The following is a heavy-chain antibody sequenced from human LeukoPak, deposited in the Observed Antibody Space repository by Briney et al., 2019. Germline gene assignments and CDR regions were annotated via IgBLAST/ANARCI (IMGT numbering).Heavy chain of an antibody. CDR2: IYSGGNT. Sequence: GGSLRLSCAASGFTLSQSAMSWVRQAPGKGLEWVSVIYSGGNTYYADSVKGRFTISRDNSKSTLYLQMNSLRAEDTAVYYCASSFFNGYSYGFDYWGQGTLVTVSS. V-gene: IGHV3-66*01. CDR1: GFTLSQSA. CDR3: ASSFFNGYSYGFDY. J-gene: IGHJ4*02. D-gene: IGHD5-18*01.